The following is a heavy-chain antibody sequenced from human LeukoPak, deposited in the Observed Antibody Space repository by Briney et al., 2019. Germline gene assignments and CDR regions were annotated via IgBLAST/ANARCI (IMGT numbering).Heavy chain of an antibody. D-gene: IGHD2-2*01. J-gene: IGHJ4*02. CDR3: ARKYCSSTSCLIDN. CDR1: GFTFSDAW. V-gene: IGHV3-15*01. CDR2: IKSKINGGTT. Sequence: GGSLRLSCAASGFTFSDAWMNWVRQVPEKGLEWVGRIKSKINGGTTDYATPVKGRFTISRDNAKNSLYLQMNSLRAEDTAVYYCARKYCSSTSCLIDNWGQGTLVTVSS.